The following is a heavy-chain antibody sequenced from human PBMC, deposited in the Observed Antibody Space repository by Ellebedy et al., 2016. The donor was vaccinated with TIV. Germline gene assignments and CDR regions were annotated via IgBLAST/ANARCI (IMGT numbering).Heavy chain of an antibody. Sequence: SLKISXAASGFTFDDYAMHWVRQAPGKGLEWVSGISWNSGSIGYADSVKGRFTISRDNAKNSLYLQMNSLRAEDTALYYCAKSPHMLVSGYMDVWGKGTTVTVSS. CDR3: AKSPHMLVSGYMDV. CDR2: ISWNSGSI. CDR1: GFTFDDYA. D-gene: IGHD5/OR15-5a*01. J-gene: IGHJ6*03. V-gene: IGHV3-9*01.